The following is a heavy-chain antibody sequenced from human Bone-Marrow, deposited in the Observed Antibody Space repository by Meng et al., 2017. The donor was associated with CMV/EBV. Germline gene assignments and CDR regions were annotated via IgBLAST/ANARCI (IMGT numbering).Heavy chain of an antibody. J-gene: IGHJ6*02. CDR3: ARRHPCLSYGMDV. CDR1: GHSLTSYW. CDR2: IYPGDSDT. Sequence: KVSCKGSGHSLTSYWIGWVRQMPGKGLEWMGIIYPGDSDTRYRPSFQGQVTISADKSISTAYLQSSTLKASDTAMYYCARRHPCLSYGMDVWGQGTTVTVSS. D-gene: IGHD5/OR15-5a*01. V-gene: IGHV5-51*01.